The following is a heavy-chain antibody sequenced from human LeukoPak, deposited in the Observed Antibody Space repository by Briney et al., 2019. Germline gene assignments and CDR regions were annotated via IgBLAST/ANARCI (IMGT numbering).Heavy chain of an antibody. CDR2: IYYSGST. D-gene: IGHD3-10*01. J-gene: IGHJ4*02. V-gene: IGHV4-39*07. CDR1: GGSISSSSYY. CDR3: AREDGIWFGELLG. Sequence: SETLSLTCTVSGGSISSSSYYWGWIRQPPGKGLEWIGSIYYSGSTYYNPSLKSRVTISVDTSKNQFSLKLSSVTAADTAVYYCAREDGIWFGELLGWGQGTLVTVSS.